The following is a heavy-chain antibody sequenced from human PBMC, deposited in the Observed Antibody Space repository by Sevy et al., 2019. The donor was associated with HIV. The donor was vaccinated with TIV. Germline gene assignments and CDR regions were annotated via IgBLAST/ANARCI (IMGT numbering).Heavy chain of an antibody. CDR2: IKQDGSEK. CDR1: GFTFSSYW. J-gene: IGHJ6*02. CDR3: AREGGNCSGGSCYSTSYYYYGMDV. D-gene: IGHD2-15*01. V-gene: IGHV3-7*03. Sequence: GGSLRLSCAASGFTFSSYWMSWVRQAPGKGLEWVANIKQDGSEKYYVDSVKGRFTISRDNAKNSLYLQMNSLRAEDTAVDYCAREGGNCSGGSCYSTSYYYYGMDVWGQGTTVTVSS.